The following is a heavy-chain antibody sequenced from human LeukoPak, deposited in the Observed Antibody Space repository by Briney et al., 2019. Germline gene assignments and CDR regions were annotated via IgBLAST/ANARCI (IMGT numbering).Heavy chain of an antibody. Sequence: GASVSLSCKVSGDTLTESSIHWVRQPPGKGLEWGVGFYPEVGGTIYAQKFQGRVTMTEDTSTDTAYMDLSSLRSEDTAVYYCATAYDTSGYGPFDMWGQGTMVTVST. J-gene: IGHJ3*02. CDR3: ATAYDTSGYGPFDM. CDR1: GDTLTESS. D-gene: IGHD3-22*01. CDR2: FYPEVGGT. V-gene: IGHV1-24*01.